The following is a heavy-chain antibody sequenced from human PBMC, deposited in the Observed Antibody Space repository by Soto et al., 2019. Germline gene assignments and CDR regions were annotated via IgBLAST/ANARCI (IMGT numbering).Heavy chain of an antibody. Sequence: EVQLVESGGGLVQPGGSLRLSCVASGFILNSYSMNWVRQAPGKGLEWVSYISSSSSTIYYADSVKGRFSISRDNAKNSLFLQMNSLRDDDTAVYYCARGDYGDCFDPWGRGTLVTVSS. CDR3: ARGDYGDCFDP. D-gene: IGHD4-17*01. V-gene: IGHV3-48*02. CDR2: ISSSSSTI. J-gene: IGHJ5*02. CDR1: GFILNSYS.